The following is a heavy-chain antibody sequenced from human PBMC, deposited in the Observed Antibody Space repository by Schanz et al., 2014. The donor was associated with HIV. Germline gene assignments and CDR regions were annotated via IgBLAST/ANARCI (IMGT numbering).Heavy chain of an antibody. J-gene: IGHJ4*02. Sequence: QVQLVESGGGMVLPGTSLRLSCAASGGTSSAHAFHWVRQAPGRGLEWVALISHDGSNKYYADSVKGRFTVSRDNSKNRVFLQMNSLSTEDAAVYHCARSQKGTSCCSPLDFWGQGTPVTV. CDR3: ARSQKGTSCCSPLDF. CDR1: GGTSSAHA. V-gene: IGHV3-30*03. D-gene: IGHD2-2*01. CDR2: ISHDGSNK.